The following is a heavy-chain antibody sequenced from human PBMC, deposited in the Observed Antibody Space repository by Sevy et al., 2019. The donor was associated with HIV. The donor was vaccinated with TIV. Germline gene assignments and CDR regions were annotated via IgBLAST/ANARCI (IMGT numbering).Heavy chain of an antibody. CDR2: IYSGGST. Sequence: GGSLRLSCAASTFSVTDNYMSWVRQAPGKGLEWVSTIYSGGSTFYEDSVKGRFTISRANSKNTLYLHMNSPRAEDTAVYYCERDRYYDASGYYYYYYGLDVWGQGTTVTVSS. CDR1: TFSVTDNY. J-gene: IGHJ6*02. CDR3: ERDRYYDASGYYYYYYGLDV. V-gene: IGHV3-66*01. D-gene: IGHD3-22*01.